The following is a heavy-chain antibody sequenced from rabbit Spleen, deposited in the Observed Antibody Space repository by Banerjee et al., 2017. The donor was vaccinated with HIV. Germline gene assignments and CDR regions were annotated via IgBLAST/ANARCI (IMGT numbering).Heavy chain of an antibody. CDR1: GVSFSSSDY. Sequence: QSLEESGGDLVKPGASLTLTCTASGVSFSSSDYICWVRQAPGKGLEWISCIDAGSSGATYYASWASGRFTISKTSTTVTLQMTSLTAADTATYFCARDSGDWCFDVWGQGTLVTVS. J-gene: IGHJ2*01. CDR3: ARDSGDWCFDV. CDR2: IDAGSSGAT. D-gene: IGHD1-1*01. V-gene: IGHV1S40*01.